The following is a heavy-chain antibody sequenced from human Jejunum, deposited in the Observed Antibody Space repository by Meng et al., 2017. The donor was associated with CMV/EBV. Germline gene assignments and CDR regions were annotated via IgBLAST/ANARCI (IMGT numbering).Heavy chain of an antibody. CDR1: GVNLSNYA. CDR3: ARVTTFVYGMDV. Sequence: ASGVNLSNYAITWVRQVPGQGLEWLGRIIPVLGVANYAQKFQGRVTLTAVKSTSTTYMELSSLRSEDTAVYYCARVTTFVYGMDVWGQGTTVTVSS. CDR2: IIPVLGVA. D-gene: IGHD1-1*01. J-gene: IGHJ6*02. V-gene: IGHV1-69*04.